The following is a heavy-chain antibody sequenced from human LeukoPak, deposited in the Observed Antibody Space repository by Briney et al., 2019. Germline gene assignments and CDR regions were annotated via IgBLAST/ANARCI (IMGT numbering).Heavy chain of an antibody. CDR1: GYTFTSYD. D-gene: IGHD2-2*01. V-gene: IGHV1-8*03. CDR2: MNPNSGNT. Sequence: ASVKVSFKASGYTFTSYDINWVRQANGQGLEWKGWMNPNSGNTGYAQKFQGRVTITRNTPTSTAYMELGSLRSEDTAVYYCARGRDCSSTSCYLGLGADYYYMDVWGKGTTVTVSS. CDR3: ARGRDCSSTSCYLGLGADYYYMDV. J-gene: IGHJ6*03.